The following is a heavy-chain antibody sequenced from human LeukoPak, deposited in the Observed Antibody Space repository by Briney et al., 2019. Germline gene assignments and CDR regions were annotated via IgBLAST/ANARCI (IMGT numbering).Heavy chain of an antibody. CDR1: GYSISSGYY. CDR3: ARVTDDFWSGYYRGSGWFDP. CDR2: IYHSGST. Sequence: PSETLSLTCAVSGYSISSGYYWGWIRQPPGKGLEWIGSIYHSGSTYYNPSLKSRVTISVDTSKNQFSLKLSSVTAADTAVYYCARVTDDFWSGYYRGSGWFDPWGQGTLVTVSS. V-gene: IGHV4-38-2*01. D-gene: IGHD3-3*01. J-gene: IGHJ5*02.